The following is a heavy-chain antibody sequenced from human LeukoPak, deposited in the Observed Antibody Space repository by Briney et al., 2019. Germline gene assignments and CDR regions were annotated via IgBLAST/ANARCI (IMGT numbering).Heavy chain of an antibody. V-gene: IGHV3-30*02. CDR1: GFTFSTYG. CDR2: IPYDGSNR. Sequence: PGGSLRLSCAASGFTFSTYGMNWVRQAPGKGLEWVAFIPYDGSNRHYVDSVKGRFTIPRDNSKNTLDLQMNSLRAEDTAVYYCAKDGDYVVNYYYYMDVWGKGTTVTVSS. J-gene: IGHJ6*03. D-gene: IGHD4-17*01. CDR3: AKDGDYVVNYYYYMDV.